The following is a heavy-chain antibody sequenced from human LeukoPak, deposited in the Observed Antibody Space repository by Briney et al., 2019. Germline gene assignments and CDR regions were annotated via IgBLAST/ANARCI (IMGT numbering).Heavy chain of an antibody. CDR2: IYHSGST. V-gene: IGHV4-38-2*01. CDR1: GYSISSGYY. Sequence: SETLSLTCAVSGYSISSGYYWGWIRQAPGKGLEWIGSIYHSGSTYYNPSLKSRVTISVDTSKNQFSLKLSSVTAADTAVYYCARAARDILTGYYRNNWFDPWGQGTLVTVSS. J-gene: IGHJ5*02. CDR3: ARAARDILTGYYRNNWFDP. D-gene: IGHD3-9*01.